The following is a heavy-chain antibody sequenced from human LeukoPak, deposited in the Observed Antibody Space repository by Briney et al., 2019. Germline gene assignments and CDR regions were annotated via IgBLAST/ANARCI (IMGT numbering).Heavy chain of an antibody. J-gene: IGHJ3*02. CDR1: GGTFSSYA. CDR2: IIPILGIA. Sequence: ASVKVSCKASGGTFSSYAISWVRQAPGQGLEWMGRIIPILGIANYAQKFQGRVTITVDKSTSTAYMELRSLRSDDTAVYYCARDLAAAGLTFPGDAFDIWGQGTMVTVSS. CDR3: ARDLAAAGLTFPGDAFDI. V-gene: IGHV1-69*04. D-gene: IGHD6-13*01.